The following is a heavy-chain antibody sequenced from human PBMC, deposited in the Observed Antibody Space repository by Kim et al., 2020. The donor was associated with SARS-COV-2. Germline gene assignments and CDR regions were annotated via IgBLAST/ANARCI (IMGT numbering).Heavy chain of an antibody. V-gene: IGHV3-23*01. CDR3: AKDFGTGWYPYY. Sequence: YNASAGKDRFTLARDQSKNTLYLQMNSLRAEDTAVYYCAKDFGTGWYPYYWGQGTLVTVSS. D-gene: IGHD1-1*01. J-gene: IGHJ4*02.